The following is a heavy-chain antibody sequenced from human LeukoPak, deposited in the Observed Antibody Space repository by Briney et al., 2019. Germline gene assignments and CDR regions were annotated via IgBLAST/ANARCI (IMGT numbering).Heavy chain of an antibody. Sequence: RPSETLSLTCTVSGGSISSSSYYWGWIRQPPGKGLEWIGSICYSGSTYYNPSLKSRVTISVDTSKNQFSLKLSSVTAADTAVYYCARARPPLGYYYDSSGYYVFDYWGQGTLVTVSS. D-gene: IGHD3-22*01. V-gene: IGHV4-39*01. CDR1: GGSISSSSYY. CDR2: ICYSGST. J-gene: IGHJ4*02. CDR3: ARARPPLGYYYDSSGYYVFDY.